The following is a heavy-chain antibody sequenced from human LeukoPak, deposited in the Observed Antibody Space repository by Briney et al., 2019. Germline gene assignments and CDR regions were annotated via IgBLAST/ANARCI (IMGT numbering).Heavy chain of an antibody. D-gene: IGHD2-2*01. J-gene: IGHJ3*02. V-gene: IGHV4-31*03. CDR2: IYYSGST. CDR3: ARESICSSTSCYVVGVDI. Sequence: SETLSLTCTVSGGSISSGGYYWSWIRQHPGKGLEWIGYIYYSGSTYYNPSLRSRVTISVDTSKNQFSLKLSSVTAADTAVYYCARESICSSTSCYVVGVDIWGQGTMVTVSS. CDR1: GGSISSGGYY.